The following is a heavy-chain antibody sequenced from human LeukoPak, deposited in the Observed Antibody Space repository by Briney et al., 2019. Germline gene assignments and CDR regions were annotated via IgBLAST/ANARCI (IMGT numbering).Heavy chain of an antibody. Sequence: GGSLRLSCAASGFTFGSYGMHWIRQAPGKGLEWVAFIRYDGSNKYYADSVKGRFTISRDNSKNTLYLQMNSLRAEDTAVYYCAKDWYYDILTGYYDAFDIWGQGTMVTVSS. CDR1: GFTFGSYG. CDR2: IRYDGSNK. D-gene: IGHD3-9*01. V-gene: IGHV3-30*02. CDR3: AKDWYYDILTGYYDAFDI. J-gene: IGHJ3*02.